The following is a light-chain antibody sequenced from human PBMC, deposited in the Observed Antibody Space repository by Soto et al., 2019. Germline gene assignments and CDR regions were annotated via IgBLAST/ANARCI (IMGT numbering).Light chain of an antibody. Sequence: QSVLTQPASVSGSPGQSITISCTGTSSDVGGYNYVSWYQQHPGKAPKLMIYEVSNXPSGVPNRFSGSTYGNTDSLTISGLQAEDDSDYYCCSYAGSYTLNVFGTGNKVT. CDR1: SSDVGGYNY. J-gene: IGLJ1*01. CDR2: EVS. V-gene: IGLV2-14*01. CDR3: CSYAGSYTLNV.